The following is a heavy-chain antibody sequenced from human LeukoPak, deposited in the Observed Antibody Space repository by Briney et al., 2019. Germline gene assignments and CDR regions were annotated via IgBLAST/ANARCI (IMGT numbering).Heavy chain of an antibody. CDR2: ISSSSSYI. CDR1: GFTFSSYE. J-gene: IGHJ4*02. V-gene: IGHV3-21*01. Sequence: GGSLRLSCAASGFTFSSYEMNWVRQAPGKGLEWVSSISSSSSYIYYADSVKGRFTISRDNAKNSLYLQMNSLRAEDTAVYYCAREYSGYDWVFDYWGQGTLVTVSS. CDR3: AREYSGYDWVFDY. D-gene: IGHD5-12*01.